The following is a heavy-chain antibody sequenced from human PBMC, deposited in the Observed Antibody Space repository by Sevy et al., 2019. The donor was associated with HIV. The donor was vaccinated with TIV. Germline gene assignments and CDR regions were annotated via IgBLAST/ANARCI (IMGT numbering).Heavy chain of an antibody. J-gene: IGHJ6*02. V-gene: IGHV1-69*13. CDR3: ARGEVTTVSTAYYYYGMDV. Sequence: ASVKVSCKASGGTFSGYAISWVRQAPGQGLEWMGGIIPIFGTENYAQKFQGRVTITADESTSTAYMELSSLRSEDTAVYYCARGEVTTVSTAYYYYGMDVWGQGTTVTVSS. D-gene: IGHD4-17*01. CDR1: GGTFSGYA. CDR2: IIPIFGTE.